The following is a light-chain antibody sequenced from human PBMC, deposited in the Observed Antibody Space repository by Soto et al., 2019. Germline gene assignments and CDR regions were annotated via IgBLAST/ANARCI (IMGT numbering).Light chain of an antibody. CDR2: NNN. J-gene: IGLJ1*01. CDR1: SSNIGINT. Sequence: QPVLTQPPSASETPGQRVTISCSGSSSNIGINTVDWFQQLPGTAPKLLIYNNNQRPSGVPDRFSGSKSGTSASLAISGLQSEDDSDYYCAAWDDSLNGYVFGTGTKLTVL. V-gene: IGLV1-44*01. CDR3: AAWDDSLNGYV.